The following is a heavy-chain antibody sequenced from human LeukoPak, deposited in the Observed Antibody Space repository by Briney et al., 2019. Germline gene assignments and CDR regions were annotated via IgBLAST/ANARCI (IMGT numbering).Heavy chain of an antibody. Sequence: GGTLRLSCAASGFTFSSYALTWVRQTPGRGLEWVASISGSGGSPHYADSVKGRFTISRDTFKNTLYLQMNSLRAEDTAIYYCARDSTVTTRYIFDFWGQGTLVSVSS. CDR3: ARDSTVTTRYIFDF. V-gene: IGHV3-23*01. D-gene: IGHD4-17*01. CDR2: ISGSGGSP. J-gene: IGHJ4*02. CDR1: GFTFSSYA.